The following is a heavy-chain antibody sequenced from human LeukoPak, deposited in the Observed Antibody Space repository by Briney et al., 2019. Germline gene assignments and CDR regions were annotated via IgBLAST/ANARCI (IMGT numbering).Heavy chain of an antibody. Sequence: GGSLRLSCVASVFSFSDYWMSWARQAPGKGLEWVASIKTDGSAKYCVDSLKGRFTISRDNAKNSLYLQMNNLRAEDTAVYYCARDPESQKGRDGLDYWGQGSLVTVA. CDR3: ARDPESQKGRDGLDY. CDR1: VFSFSDYW. D-gene: IGHD1-14*01. J-gene: IGHJ4*02. V-gene: IGHV3-7*01. CDR2: IKTDGSAK.